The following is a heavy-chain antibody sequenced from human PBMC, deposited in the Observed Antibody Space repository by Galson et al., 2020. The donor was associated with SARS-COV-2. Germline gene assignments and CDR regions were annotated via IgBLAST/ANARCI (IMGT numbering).Heavy chain of an antibody. D-gene: IGHD6-13*01. V-gene: IGHV4-59*01. Sequence: SETLSLTCTVSGGSINNYYWSWIRQPPGKGLEWIGYIYYSGGTKYNPSLKSRVTISIDMSKNQCSLKLSSVTAADTAVYYCARASAGTLLDRWGQGTLVTVSS. CDR2: IYYSGGT. J-gene: IGHJ5*02. CDR1: GGSINNYY. CDR3: ARASAGTLLDR.